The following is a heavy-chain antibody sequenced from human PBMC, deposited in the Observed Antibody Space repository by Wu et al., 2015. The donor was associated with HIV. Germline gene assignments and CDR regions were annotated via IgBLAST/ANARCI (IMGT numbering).Heavy chain of an antibody. V-gene: IGHV1-8*03. D-gene: IGHD3-3*01. CDR3: ARAQGGYYDFWAPVYYYYYYLDV. J-gene: IGHJ6*03. CDR2: VNPKSGDT. Sequence: QVQLVQSGAEVKQPGASIKVSCKASGYTFTDFDIHWLRQGLGQGLEWMGWVNPKSGDTVYAQRFQDRVTITRNTSMMTAYMQLTNLKSEDTAEYFCARAQGGYYDFWAPVYYYYYYLDVWGRGTTVTVSS. CDR1: GYTFTDFD.